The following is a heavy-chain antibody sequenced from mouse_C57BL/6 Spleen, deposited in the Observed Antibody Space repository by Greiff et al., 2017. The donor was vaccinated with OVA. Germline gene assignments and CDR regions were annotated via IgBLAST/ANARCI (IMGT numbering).Heavy chain of an antibody. Sequence: VQLQQSGPELVKPGASVKISCKASGYAFSSSWMNWVKQRPGKGLELIGRIYPGDGDTNYNGKFKGKATLTADKSSSTAYMQLSSLTSEDSAVYFCAIALFITTVVAPFDYWGQGTTLTVSS. D-gene: IGHD1-1*01. CDR1: GYAFSSSW. V-gene: IGHV1-82*01. CDR3: AIALFITTVVAPFDY. CDR2: IYPGDGDT. J-gene: IGHJ2*01.